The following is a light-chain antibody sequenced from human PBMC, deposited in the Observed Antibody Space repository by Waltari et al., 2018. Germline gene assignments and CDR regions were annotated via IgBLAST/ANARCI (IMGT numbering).Light chain of an antibody. CDR3: QQYDGEVVT. CDR2: GTS. Sequence: CRAPHAVSVVSVTCYQQNRGKAPRLRIYGTSTRATGIPDRFSGSGSGTDVTLTISRLEPEDFAVYYCQQYDGEVVTFGGGTKVEI. J-gene: IGKJ4*01. V-gene: IGKV3-20*01. CDR1: HAVSVVS.